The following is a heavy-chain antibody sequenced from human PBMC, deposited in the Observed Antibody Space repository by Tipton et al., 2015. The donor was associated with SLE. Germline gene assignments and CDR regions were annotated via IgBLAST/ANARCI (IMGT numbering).Heavy chain of an antibody. CDR1: GFIFSSYA. CDR3: ARDMAETYYYYYMDV. J-gene: IGHJ6*03. Sequence: AVSGFIFSSYAMSWVRQAPGKGLEWVSIIYSGDSSTDYADSVKGRFTISRDNSKNTLYLQMNSLRAEDTAIYFCARDMAETYYYYYMDVWGKGTTVTVSS. CDR2: IYSGDSST. V-gene: IGHV3-23*03. D-gene: IGHD2-15*01.